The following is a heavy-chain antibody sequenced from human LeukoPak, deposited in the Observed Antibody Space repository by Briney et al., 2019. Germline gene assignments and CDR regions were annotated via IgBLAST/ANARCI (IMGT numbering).Heavy chain of an antibody. D-gene: IGHD5-12*01. CDR1: GGTFSSYA. CDR3: ARGEGLRLEPHYYYGMDV. J-gene: IGHJ6*04. Sequence: GASVKVSCKASGGTFSSYAISWVRQAPGQGLEWMGEIIPIFGTANYAQKFRGRGTITADESTSTAYMELSSLRSEDTAVYYCARGEGLRLEPHYYYGMDVWGKGTTVTVSS. V-gene: IGHV1-69*13. CDR2: IIPIFGTA.